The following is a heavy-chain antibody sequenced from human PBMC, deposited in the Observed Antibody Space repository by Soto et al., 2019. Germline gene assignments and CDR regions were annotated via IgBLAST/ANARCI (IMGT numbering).Heavy chain of an antibody. CDR1: VFSVVRFSDE. V-gene: IGHV4-31*03. J-gene: IGHJ1*01. CDR2: IYYTGNT. CDR3: ARDNSSVYYNEH. D-gene: IGHD3-3*01. Sequence: SETLSLACTFSVFSVVRFSDEWGWIREHPWSGLEWIGYIYYTGNTYYNPSLKSRLAISVDTSKNQFSMKLTSVTDAETAVYFGARDNSSVYYNEHWGQGTLVTVSS.